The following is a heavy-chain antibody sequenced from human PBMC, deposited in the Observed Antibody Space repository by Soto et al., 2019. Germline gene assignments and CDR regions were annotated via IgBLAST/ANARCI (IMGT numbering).Heavy chain of an antibody. Sequence: PSETLSLTCTVSGGSISSYYWSWIRQPPGKGLEWIGYIYYSGSTNYNPSLKSRVTISVDPSKNQFSLKLSSVTAADTAVYYCARGGITRTFQYWGQGTLVTVSS. V-gene: IGHV4-59*12. CDR1: GGSISSYY. D-gene: IGHD3-16*01. CDR2: IYYSGST. CDR3: ARGGITRTFQY. J-gene: IGHJ1*01.